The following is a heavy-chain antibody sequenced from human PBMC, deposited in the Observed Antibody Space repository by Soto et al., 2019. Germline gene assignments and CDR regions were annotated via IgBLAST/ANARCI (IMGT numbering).Heavy chain of an antibody. D-gene: IGHD3-22*01. V-gene: IGHV3-7*03. Sequence: GGSLRLSCAASGLTFSSYWMSWVRQAPGKGLEWVANIKQDGSEKYYVDSVKGRFTISRDNAKNSLYLQMNSLRAEDTAVYYCARDSYYYDSSGPVYWYFDLWGRGTLVTVSS. CDR3: ARDSYYYDSSGPVYWYFDL. J-gene: IGHJ2*01. CDR2: IKQDGSEK. CDR1: GLTFSSYW.